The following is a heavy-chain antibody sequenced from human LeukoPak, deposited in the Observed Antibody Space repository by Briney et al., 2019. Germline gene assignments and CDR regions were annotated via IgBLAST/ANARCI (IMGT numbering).Heavy chain of an antibody. CDR2: IYYSGST. D-gene: IGHD1-1*01. Sequence: SETLSLTCTVSGGSISSYSYYWGWIRQPPGKGLEWIGSIYYSGSTYYNPSLKSRVTISVDTSKNQFSLKLSSVTAADTAVYYCARAGTTIHFDYWGQGTLVTVSS. V-gene: IGHV4-39*07. J-gene: IGHJ4*02. CDR3: ARAGTTIHFDY. CDR1: GGSISSYSYY.